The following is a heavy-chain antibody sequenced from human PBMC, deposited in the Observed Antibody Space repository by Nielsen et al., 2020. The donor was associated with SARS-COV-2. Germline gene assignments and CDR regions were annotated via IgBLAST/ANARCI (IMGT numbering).Heavy chain of an antibody. CDR2: IKQDGSEK. CDR3: ARVDATGYYDYVWGGYRPPAN. J-gene: IGHJ4*02. Sequence: WIRQPPGKGLEWVANIKQDGSEKYYVDSVKGRFTISRDNAKNSLYLQMNSLRAEDTAVYYCARVDATGYYDYVWGGYRPPANWGQGTLVTVSS. D-gene: IGHD3-16*02. V-gene: IGHV3-7*01.